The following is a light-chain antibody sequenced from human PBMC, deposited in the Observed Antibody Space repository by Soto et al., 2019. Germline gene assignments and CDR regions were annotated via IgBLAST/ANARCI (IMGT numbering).Light chain of an antibody. J-gene: IGKJ3*01. Sequence: EIVLTQSPGTLSLSPGEGATVSCRVSQSINSKSLVWYQRKFGQAPRLLIYNTSSRATGIPDRFSGSGSGTDFTLSISRLEPEDFAMYYCQHYGGSLIFGPGTKVDFK. CDR2: NTS. CDR3: QHYGGSLI. V-gene: IGKV3-20*01. CDR1: QSINSKS.